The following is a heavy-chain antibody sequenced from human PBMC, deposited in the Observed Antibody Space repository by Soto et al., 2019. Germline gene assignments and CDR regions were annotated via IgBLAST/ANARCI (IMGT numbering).Heavy chain of an antibody. CDR2: ISGSGGST. Sequence: GGSLRLSCAASGFTFSSYAMSRVRQAPGKGLEWVSVISGSGGSTYYADSVKGRFTISRDNSKNTLYLQMNSLRAEDTAVYYCAKEKVIAAAGLYYFDYWGQGTLVTVSS. CDR1: GFTFSSYA. D-gene: IGHD6-13*01. CDR3: AKEKVIAAAGLYYFDY. V-gene: IGHV3-23*01. J-gene: IGHJ4*02.